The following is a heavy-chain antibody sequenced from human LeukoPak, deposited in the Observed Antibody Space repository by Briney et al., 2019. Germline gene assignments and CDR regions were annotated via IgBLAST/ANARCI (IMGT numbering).Heavy chain of an antibody. D-gene: IGHD6-13*01. Sequence: GASVKVSCKASGYTFTGYYMHWVRQAPGQGLEWMGWINPNSGGTNYAQKFQGRVTMTRDTSISTAYMELRSLRSDDTAVYYCARERPNSSSWYARWFDPWGQGTLVTVSS. CDR2: INPNSGGT. CDR1: GYTFTGYY. J-gene: IGHJ5*02. V-gene: IGHV1-2*02. CDR3: ARERPNSSSWYARWFDP.